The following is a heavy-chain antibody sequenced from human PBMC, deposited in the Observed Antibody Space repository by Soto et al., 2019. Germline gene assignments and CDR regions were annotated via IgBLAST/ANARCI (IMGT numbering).Heavy chain of an antibody. J-gene: IGHJ3*02. Sequence: QLHLVQSGAVVKKPGASVTVSCSASGYPVTAYYMHWVRQAPGRGLEWMGGINPATGAAKYTQTFQGRVTMTRDTSKSTVFMELSGLTSGETAVFYCARGGGVGVAGSAAFDMWGQGTLVTVSS. CDR1: GYPVTAYY. V-gene: IGHV1-2*02. CDR3: ARGGGVGVAGSAAFDM. D-gene: IGHD3-3*01. CDR2: INPATGAA.